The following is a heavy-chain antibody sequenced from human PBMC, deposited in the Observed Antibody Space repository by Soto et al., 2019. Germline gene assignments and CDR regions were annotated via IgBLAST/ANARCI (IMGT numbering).Heavy chain of an antibody. V-gene: IGHV5-10-1*01. D-gene: IGHD3-9*01. CDR3: ARRNGVDFDWLPPGGMDV. J-gene: IGHJ6*02. CDR2: IDPSDSYT. Sequence: GESLKISCKGSGYSFTSYWISWVRQMPGKGLEWMGRIDPSDSYTNYNPYFQGHVTISADKSISTAYLQWSSLKASDTAMYYCARRNGVDFDWLPPGGMDVWGQGTTVTVSS. CDR1: GYSFTSYW.